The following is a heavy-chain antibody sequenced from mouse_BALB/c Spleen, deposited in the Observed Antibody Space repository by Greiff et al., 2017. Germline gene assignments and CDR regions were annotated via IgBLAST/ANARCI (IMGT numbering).Heavy chain of an antibody. Sequence: EVKLMESGPGLVKPSQSLSLTCTVTGYSITSDYAWNWIRQFPGNKLEWMGYISYSGSTSYNPSLKSRISITRDTSKNQFFLQLNSVTTEDTATYYCAKRYYGYDAMDYWGQGTSVTVSS. CDR2: ISYSGST. D-gene: IGHD1-2*01. V-gene: IGHV3-2*02. CDR3: AKRYYGYDAMDY. J-gene: IGHJ4*01. CDR1: GYSITSDYA.